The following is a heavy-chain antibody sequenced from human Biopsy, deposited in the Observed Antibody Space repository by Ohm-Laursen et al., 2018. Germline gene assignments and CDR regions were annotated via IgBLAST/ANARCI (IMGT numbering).Heavy chain of an antibody. Sequence: SVKVSCKPPGGTFSNYGVNWVRQAPGPGLEWLGGNIPILGTGNYAQKFQDRVTVAADTSTSTATMELRSLRSDDTAVYYCATKLTGYFHHWGQGTLVIVSS. CDR1: GGTFSNYG. CDR2: NIPILGTG. J-gene: IGHJ1*01. D-gene: IGHD3-9*01. V-gene: IGHV1-69*06. CDR3: ATKLTGYFHH.